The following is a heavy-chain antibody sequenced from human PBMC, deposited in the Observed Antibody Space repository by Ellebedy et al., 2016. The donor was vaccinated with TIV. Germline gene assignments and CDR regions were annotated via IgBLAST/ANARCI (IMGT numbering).Heavy chain of an antibody. CDR1: GFTFSDYY. Sequence: GESLKISCASSGFTFSDYYMSWNRQAPGKGLEWISYISSDGDTIYYTDSVKGRFSLSRDNAKNSLYLQMDSLRAEDTAVYYCARMYFYDTSGDIGYWGQGTLVTVSS. CDR2: ISSDGDTI. D-gene: IGHD3-22*01. V-gene: IGHV3-11*01. J-gene: IGHJ4*02. CDR3: ARMYFYDTSGDIGY.